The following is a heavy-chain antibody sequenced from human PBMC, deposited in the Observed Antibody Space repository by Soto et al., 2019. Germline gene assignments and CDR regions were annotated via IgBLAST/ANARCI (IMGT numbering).Heavy chain of an antibody. V-gene: IGHV1-69*06. CDR1: GGAFSRNT. D-gene: IGHD3-22*01. CDR2: ITPKFGAV. Sequence: SVKVSCKASGGAFSRNTITWVRQAPGQGLEWVGGITPKFGAVNYAQKFQARVTITADKSSNTVYMELSSLRSDDTAVYYCARGAIYYDSSGYFFDYWGQGTLVTVSS. J-gene: IGHJ4*02. CDR3: ARGAIYYDSSGYFFDY.